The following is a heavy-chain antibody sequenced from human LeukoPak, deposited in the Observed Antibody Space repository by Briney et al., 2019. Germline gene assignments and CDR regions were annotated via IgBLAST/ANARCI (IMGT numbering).Heavy chain of an antibody. Sequence: GGSLRLSCAASGFTFSSYSMNWVRQAPGKGLEWVAVISYDGSNKYYADSVKGRFTISRDNSKNTLYLQMNSLRAEDTAVYYCAKGAKWGIYGDYFDYWGQGTLVTVSS. V-gene: IGHV3-30*18. J-gene: IGHJ4*02. D-gene: IGHD4-17*01. CDR2: ISYDGSNK. CDR1: GFTFSSYS. CDR3: AKGAKWGIYGDYFDY.